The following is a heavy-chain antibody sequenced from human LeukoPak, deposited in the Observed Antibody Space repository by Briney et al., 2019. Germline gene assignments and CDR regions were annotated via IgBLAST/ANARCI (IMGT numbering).Heavy chain of an antibody. D-gene: IGHD6-19*01. J-gene: IGHJ4*02. V-gene: IGHV3-9*01. CDR3: AKGSYSSGWYSDY. CDR2: ISWNSGSI. CDR1: GFTFDDYA. Sequence: GRSLRLSCAASGFTFDDYAMHWVRQAPGKGLEWVSGISWNSGSIGYADSVKGRFTISRDNAKNSLYLQMNSLRAEDTALYYCAKGSYSSGWYSDYWGQGTLVTVSS.